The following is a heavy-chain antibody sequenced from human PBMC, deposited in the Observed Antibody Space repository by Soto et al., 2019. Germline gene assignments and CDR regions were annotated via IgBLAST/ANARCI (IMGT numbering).Heavy chain of an antibody. Sequence: GGSLRLSCAASGFTFSSYAMSWVRQAPGKGLEWVSAISGSGGSTYYADSVKGRFTISRDNSKNTLYLQMNSLRAEDTAVYYCAKDNQDIVVVVASAPYYGMDVWGQGTTVTVSS. CDR2: ISGSGGST. CDR1: GFTFSSYA. V-gene: IGHV3-23*01. J-gene: IGHJ6*02. CDR3: AKDNQDIVVVVASAPYYGMDV. D-gene: IGHD2-15*01.